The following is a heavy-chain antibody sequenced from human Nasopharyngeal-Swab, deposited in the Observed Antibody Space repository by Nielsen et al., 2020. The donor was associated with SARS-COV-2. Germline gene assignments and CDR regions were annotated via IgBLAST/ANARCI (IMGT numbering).Heavy chain of an antibody. CDR2: ISGSGGST. V-gene: IGHV3-23*01. Sequence: GESLKISCAASGFTLSSYAMSWVRQAPGKGLEWVSAISGSGGSTYYADSVKGRFTISRDNSKNTLYLQMNSLRAEDTAVYYCAKDPTRLWDVSIWGQGTLVTVSS. D-gene: IGHD3-16*01. CDR3: AKDPTRLWDVSI. CDR1: GFTLSSYA. J-gene: IGHJ4*02.